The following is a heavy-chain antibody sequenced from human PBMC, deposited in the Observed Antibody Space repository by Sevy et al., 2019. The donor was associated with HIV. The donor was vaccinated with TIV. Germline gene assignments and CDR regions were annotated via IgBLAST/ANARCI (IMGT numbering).Heavy chain of an antibody. CDR2: IYSDGST. J-gene: IGHJ4*02. CDR3: ARGKSGYGYGLDY. Sequence: GGSLRLSCAASGFPVSSNYMSWVRQAPGKGLEWVSVIYSDGSTYHADSVKGRFTISRDNSKNTLYLQMNSLRVEDTAVYYCARGKSGYGYGLDYRGQGTLVTVSS. V-gene: IGHV3-66*01. D-gene: IGHD5-18*01. CDR1: GFPVSSNY.